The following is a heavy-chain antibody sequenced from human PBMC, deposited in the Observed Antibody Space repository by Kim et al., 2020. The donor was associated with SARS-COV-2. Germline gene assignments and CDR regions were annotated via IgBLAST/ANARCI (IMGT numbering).Heavy chain of an antibody. Sequence: ASVKVSCKASGYTFTSYGISWVRQAPGQGLEWMGWISAYNGKTNYAQKLQGRVTMTTDTSTSTAYMELRSLRSDDTAVYYCAREGVVVVPAAYYYYGMDVWGQGTTVTVSS. V-gene: IGHV1-18*04. CDR1: GYTFTSYG. CDR3: AREGVVVVPAAYYYYGMDV. D-gene: IGHD2-2*01. J-gene: IGHJ6*02. CDR2: ISAYNGKT.